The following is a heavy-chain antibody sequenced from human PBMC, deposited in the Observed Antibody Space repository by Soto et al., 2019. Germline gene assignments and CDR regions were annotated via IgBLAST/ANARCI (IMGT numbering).Heavy chain of an antibody. V-gene: IGHV4-31*11. D-gene: IGHD2-15*01. CDR3: ARDRWGYSIDY. CDR2: IHYTGRS. CDR1: GGSVSSDGYY. Sequence: QVQLQESGPGLVKPSQTLSLTCAVSGGSVSSDGYYWHWIRQHPGKGTEWIGYIHYTGRSYSKPSLQSRITMSVDTSKNQVFLRLTSVTAADTAVYYCARDRWGYSIDYWGQGTLVTVSS. J-gene: IGHJ4*02.